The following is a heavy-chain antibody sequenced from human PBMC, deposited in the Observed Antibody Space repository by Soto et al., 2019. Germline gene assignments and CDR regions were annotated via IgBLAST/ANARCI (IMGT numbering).Heavy chain of an antibody. CDR2: ISYDGSNK. Sequence: LRLSCAASGFTFSSYGMHWVRQAPGKGLEWVAVISYDGSNKYYADSVKGRFTISRDNSKNTLYLQMNSLRAEDTAVYYCAKDRGDGYNYFDYWGQGTLVTVSS. CDR1: GFTFSSYG. CDR3: AKDRGDGYNYFDY. D-gene: IGHD5-12*01. V-gene: IGHV3-30*18. J-gene: IGHJ4*02.